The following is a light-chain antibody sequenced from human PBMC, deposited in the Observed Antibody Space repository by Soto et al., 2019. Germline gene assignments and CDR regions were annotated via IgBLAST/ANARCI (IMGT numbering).Light chain of an antibody. CDR3: QQYDRWPVT. J-gene: IGKJ4*01. V-gene: IGKV3-20*01. Sequence: EIVLTQSPGTLSLSPGERATLSCRASQSVSYYLAWYQQKPGQAPRLLIYDASSRATGVPDRFSGSGSGTEFTLTIDRLQPADFAVYYCQQYDRWPVTFGGGTKVDIK. CDR1: QSVSYY. CDR2: DAS.